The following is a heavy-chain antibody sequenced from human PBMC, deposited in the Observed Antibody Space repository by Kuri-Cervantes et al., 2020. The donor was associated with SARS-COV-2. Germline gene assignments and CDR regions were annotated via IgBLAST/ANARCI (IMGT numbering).Heavy chain of an antibody. V-gene: IGHV3-74*01. J-gene: IGHJ2*01. CDR2: INSDGSST. CDR3: ATADYLVPMTTVSKYWYFDL. D-gene: IGHD4-17*01. Sequence: GESLKISCAASGFTFSSYWMHWVRQAPGKGLVWVSRINSDGSSTSYADSVKGRFTISRDNAKNTLYLQMNSLRAEDTAVYYCATADYLVPMTTVSKYWYFDLWGRGTLVTVSS. CDR1: GFTFSSYW.